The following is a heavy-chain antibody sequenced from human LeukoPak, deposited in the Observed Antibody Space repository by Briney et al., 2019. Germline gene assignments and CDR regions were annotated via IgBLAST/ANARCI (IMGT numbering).Heavy chain of an antibody. CDR3: ARDGGYSYGYFDY. Sequence: PGGSLRLSCAASGFTFRSYAMHWVRQAPGKGLEWVAVIWYDGSNKYYADSVKGRLTISRDNSKNTLYLQMNSLRAEDTAVYYCARDGGYSYGYFDYWGQGTLVTVSS. J-gene: IGHJ4*02. CDR1: GFTFRSYA. CDR2: IWYDGSNK. D-gene: IGHD5-18*01. V-gene: IGHV3-33*08.